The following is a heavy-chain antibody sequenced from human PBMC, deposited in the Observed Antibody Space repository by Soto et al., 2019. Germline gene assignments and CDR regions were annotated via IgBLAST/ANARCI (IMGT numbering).Heavy chain of an antibody. CDR3: AREPLGSGADY. V-gene: IGHV1-69*12. J-gene: IGHJ4*02. Sequence: QVQLVQSGAEVKKPGSSVKVSCKASGGTFSSYAISWVRQAPGQGLEWMGGIIPIFGTANYAQKFQGRVTITADECTSTGYMALGSLRSEDTAVYYCAREPLGSGADYWGQGTLVTVSS. CDR1: GGTFSSYA. CDR2: IIPIFGTA. D-gene: IGHD6-19*01.